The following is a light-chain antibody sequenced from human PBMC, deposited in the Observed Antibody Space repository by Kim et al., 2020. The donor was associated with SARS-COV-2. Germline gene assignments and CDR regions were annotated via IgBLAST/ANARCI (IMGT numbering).Light chain of an antibody. Sequence: QSVMTQAPSASGTLGQRVTISCAGSSSNIGSRYVYWYQQLPRTAPKLLIYRNNERPSGVPDRFSGSKSGTSASLAISGLRSEDEADYYCATWDDSLRNWVFGGGTQLTVL. J-gene: IGLJ3*02. V-gene: IGLV1-47*01. CDR1: SSNIGSRY. CDR3: ATWDDSLRNWV. CDR2: RNN.